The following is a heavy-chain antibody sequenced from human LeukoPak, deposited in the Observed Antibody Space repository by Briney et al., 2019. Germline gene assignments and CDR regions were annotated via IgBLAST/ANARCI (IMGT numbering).Heavy chain of an antibody. Sequence: ASVKVSCKASGYTFTSYAMHWVRQAPGQRLEWTGWINAGNGNTKYSQKFQGRVTITRDTFASTAYMELSSLRSEDTAVYYCARANYGDFKSHDYWGQGTLVTVSS. D-gene: IGHD4-17*01. J-gene: IGHJ4*02. CDR3: ARANYGDFKSHDY. CDR1: GYTFTSYA. V-gene: IGHV1-3*01. CDR2: INAGNGNT.